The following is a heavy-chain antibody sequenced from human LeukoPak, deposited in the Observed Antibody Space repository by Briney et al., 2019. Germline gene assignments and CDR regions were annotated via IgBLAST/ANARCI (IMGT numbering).Heavy chain of an antibody. CDR1: SGSISTSGSF. J-gene: IGHJ4*02. CDR2: IYHSGTT. D-gene: IGHD6-13*01. CDR3: AREGSPGNYFDY. V-gene: IGHV4-30-4*01. Sequence: SETLSLTCTVSSGSISTSGSFWSWIRQPPGKGLEWIGHIYHSGTTYYNPSLRSRLTISLDTSNNQFSLKLTSVTAADTAVYYCAREGSPGNYFDYWGQGTLLTVSS.